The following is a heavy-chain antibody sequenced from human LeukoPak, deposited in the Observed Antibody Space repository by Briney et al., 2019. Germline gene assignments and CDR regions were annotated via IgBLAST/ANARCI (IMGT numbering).Heavy chain of an antibody. CDR2: INHSGST. Sequence: PSETLSLTCAVYGGSFSGYYWSWIRQPPGKGLEWIGEINHSGSTNYNPSLKSRVTISVDTSKNQFSLKLSSVTAADTAVYYCAMQYCSGGSCYFDYWGQGTLVTVSS. V-gene: IGHV4-34*01. D-gene: IGHD2-15*01. CDR1: GGSFSGYY. J-gene: IGHJ4*02. CDR3: AMQYCSGGSCYFDY.